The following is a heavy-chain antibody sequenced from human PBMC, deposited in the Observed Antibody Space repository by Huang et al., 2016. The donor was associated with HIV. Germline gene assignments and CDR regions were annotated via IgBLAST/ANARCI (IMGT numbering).Heavy chain of an antibody. V-gene: IGHV4-39*01. D-gene: IGHD3-10*01. CDR1: GGSIRSSDYH. CDR3: ARHREGPVAYYSGWGSHLNYMDV. CDR2: NYYKGST. J-gene: IGHJ6*03. Sequence: QLLLQESGPGLVKPSEALALTCAVSGGSIRSSDYHWGWIRQPPGKGLEWIGSNYYKGSTHYSPALKRRVTIAVDTSKNLFFLNLTAMTAADTAVYYCARHREGPVAYYSGWGSHLNYMDVWGRGRTVVVSS.